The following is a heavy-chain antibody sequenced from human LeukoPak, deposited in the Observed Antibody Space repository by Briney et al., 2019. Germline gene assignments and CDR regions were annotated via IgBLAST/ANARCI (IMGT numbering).Heavy chain of an antibody. D-gene: IGHD6-13*01. V-gene: IGHV3-74*01. J-gene: IGHJ3*02. Sequence: PGGSLRLSCAASGFTFSSYWMHWVRQAPGKGLVWVSRINSDGSSTSYADSVKGRFTISRDNAKNTLYLQMNSLRAEDTAVYYCARMTPLSSNWYRDAFDIWGQGTMVTVSS. CDR3: ARMTPLSSNWYRDAFDI. CDR2: INSDGSST. CDR1: GFTFSSYW.